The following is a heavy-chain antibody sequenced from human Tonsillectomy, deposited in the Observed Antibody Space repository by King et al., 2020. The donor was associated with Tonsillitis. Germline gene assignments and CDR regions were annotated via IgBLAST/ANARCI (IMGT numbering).Heavy chain of an antibody. CDR3: ARGRRSITMVRGVITY. J-gene: IGHJ4*02. V-gene: IGHV1-46*01. CDR1: GYTFTSYY. D-gene: IGHD3-10*01. Sequence: QLVQSGAEVKKPGASVKVSCKASGYTFTSYYMHWVRQAPGQGLEWMGIINPSGGSTSYAQKFQGRVTMTRDTSTSTVYMELSSLRSEDTAVYYCARGRRSITMVRGVITYWGQGTLVTVSS. CDR2: INPSGGST.